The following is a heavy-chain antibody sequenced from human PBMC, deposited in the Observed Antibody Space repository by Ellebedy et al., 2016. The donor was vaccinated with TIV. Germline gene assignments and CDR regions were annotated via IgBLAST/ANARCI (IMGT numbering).Heavy chain of an antibody. D-gene: IGHD1-26*01. V-gene: IGHV4-59*08. CDR1: GGSISSNY. Sequence: MPSETLSLTCTVSGGSISSNYWDWIRQPPGKGLEWIGYIYNSVITNYNPSLKSRVTMSVDTSKRQLSLKLRSVTAADTAVYYCARRYSGSSYQYFDYWGQGTLVIVSS. J-gene: IGHJ4*02. CDR3: ARRYSGSSYQYFDY. CDR2: IYNSVIT.